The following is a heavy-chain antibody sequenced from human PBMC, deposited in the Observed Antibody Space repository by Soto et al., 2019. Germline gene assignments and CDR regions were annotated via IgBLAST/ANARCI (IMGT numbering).Heavy chain of an antibody. Sequence: PGKGLEWVSSISTTSTYIYYADSVKGRFTISRDNAKNSLFLQMNSLRAEDTAVYYCFFFQAEDGIRAVRSVSAFLLNRSSDL. J-gene: IGHJ2*01. D-gene: IGHD2-2*01. V-gene: IGHV3-21*01. CDR3: FFFQAEDGIRAVRSVSAFLLNRSSDL. CDR2: ISTTSTYI.